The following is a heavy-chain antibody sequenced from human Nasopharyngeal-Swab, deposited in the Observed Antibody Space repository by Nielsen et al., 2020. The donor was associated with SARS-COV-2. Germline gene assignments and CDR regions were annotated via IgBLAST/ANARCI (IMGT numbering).Heavy chain of an antibody. Sequence: GGSLRLSCTASGFTSGEYAMSRVRQDPGKGLEWVSAISGSGGSTYYADSVKGRFTISRDNSKNTLYLQMNSLRAEDTAVYYCATSGSYTGFYFDYWGQGTLVTVSS. V-gene: IGHV3-23*01. D-gene: IGHD1-26*01. CDR1: GFTSGEYA. J-gene: IGHJ4*02. CDR2: ISGSGGST. CDR3: ATSGSYTGFYFDY.